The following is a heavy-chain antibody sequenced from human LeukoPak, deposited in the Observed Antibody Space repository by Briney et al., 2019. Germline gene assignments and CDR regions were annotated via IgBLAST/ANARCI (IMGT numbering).Heavy chain of an antibody. Sequence: GGSLRLSCAASGFTFSNYYMSWIRQAPGKGLEWVSYISSSAITTYYADAVKGRFTISRDNTKKSLYLQMDSLRAEDTAVYYCARVTTAHYFDYWGQGTLVTVSS. D-gene: IGHD5-18*01. V-gene: IGHV3-11*04. CDR2: ISSSAITT. CDR3: ARVTTAHYFDY. CDR1: GFTFSNYY. J-gene: IGHJ4*02.